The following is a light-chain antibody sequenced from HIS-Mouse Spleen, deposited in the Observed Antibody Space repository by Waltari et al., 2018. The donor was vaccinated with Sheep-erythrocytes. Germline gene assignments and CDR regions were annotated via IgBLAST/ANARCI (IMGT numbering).Light chain of an antibody. CDR1: QSISSW. CDR2: KAS. J-gene: IGKJ4*01. Sequence: DXQMTXSXSTXXXXVXDRVTITXRAXQSISSWLAXYQQXPGKAXXLLFYKASSFXXXVPXXXSGSGSGTEXTLTISSLQPXDFATYXXQXYNSYPXXFGGGTKVEIK. V-gene: IGKV1-5*03. CDR3: QXYNSYPXX.